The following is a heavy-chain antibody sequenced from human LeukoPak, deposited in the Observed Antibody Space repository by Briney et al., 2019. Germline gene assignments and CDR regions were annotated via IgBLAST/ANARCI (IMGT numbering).Heavy chain of an antibody. CDR2: ISETGDRT. CDR1: GFPFSSYA. J-gene: IGHJ5*02. D-gene: IGHD5-24*01. CDR3: AKQFVDI. Sequence: GGSLRLSCAASGFPFSSYAMNWVRQAPGKGLEWVSAISETGDRTHYADSVKGRFTVSRDNPKDTLYLQMDSLRAEETAVYYCAKQFVDIWGQGTLVTVSS. V-gene: IGHV3-23*01.